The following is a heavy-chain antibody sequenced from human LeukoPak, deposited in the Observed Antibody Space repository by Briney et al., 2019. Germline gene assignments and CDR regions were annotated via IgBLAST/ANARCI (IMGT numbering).Heavy chain of an antibody. CDR2: IHYSGST. D-gene: IGHD4-23*01. J-gene: IGHJ4*02. CDR3: ARDYGGKFDY. Sequence: SETLSLTCTVSGGSISSSSHYWGWIRQPPGKGLEYIGNIHYSGSTDYNPSLKSRVTISVDTSKNQFSLKLSSVTAADTAVYYCARDYGGKFDYWGQGTLDTVSS. V-gene: IGHV4-39*07. CDR1: GGSISSSSHY.